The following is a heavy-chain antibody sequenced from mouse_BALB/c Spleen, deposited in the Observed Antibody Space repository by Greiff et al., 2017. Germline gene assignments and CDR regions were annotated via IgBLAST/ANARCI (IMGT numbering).Heavy chain of an antibody. CDR1: GYAFSSSW. V-gene: IGHV1-82*01. D-gene: IGHD1-1*01. Sequence: QVQLQQSGPELVKPGASVKISCKASGYAFSSSWMNWVKQRPGQGLEWIGRIYPGDGDTNYNGKFKGKATLTADKSSSTAYMQLSSLTSVDSAVYFCARGLYYGSAMDYWGQGTSVTVSS. CDR2: IYPGDGDT. CDR3: ARGLYYGSAMDY. J-gene: IGHJ4*01.